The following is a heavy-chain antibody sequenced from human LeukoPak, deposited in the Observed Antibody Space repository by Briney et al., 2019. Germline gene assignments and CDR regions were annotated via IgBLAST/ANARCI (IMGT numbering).Heavy chain of an antibody. V-gene: IGHV3-66*01. J-gene: IGHJ4*02. CDR1: GFTVSSNY. CDR2: IYSGGST. D-gene: IGHD5-18*01. CDR3: ATVTALYYFDY. Sequence: GALRLSCAASGFTVSSNYMSWVRQAPGKGLEWVSVIYSGGSTCYADSVKGRFTISRDNSKNTLYLQMNSLRAEDTAVYYCATVTALYYFDYWGQGTLVTVSS.